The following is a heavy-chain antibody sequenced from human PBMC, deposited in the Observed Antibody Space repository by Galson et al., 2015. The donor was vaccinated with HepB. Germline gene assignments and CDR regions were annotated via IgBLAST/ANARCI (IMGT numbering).Heavy chain of an antibody. J-gene: IGHJ4*02. D-gene: IGHD3-16*01. V-gene: IGHV1-3*01. Sequence: SVKVSCKASGSTFSSYAVHWVRQAPGQGLEWMGWINAGTGDTSYSQNLQGRLTLTRETSASTAYMELSSLRSGDTAMYYCAAHSWGTTYFDYWGQGALVTVSS. CDR2: INAGTGDT. CDR3: AAHSWGTTYFDY. CDR1: GSTFSSYA.